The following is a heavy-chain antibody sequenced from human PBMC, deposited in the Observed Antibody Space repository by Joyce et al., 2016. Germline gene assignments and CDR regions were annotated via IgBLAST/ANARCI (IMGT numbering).Heavy chain of an antibody. Sequence: EVQLVQSGAEVKKPGESLRISCKGSGYSFTSHWISWVRQMPGKGREWMGRIDPRDSYTDDSPSFEGHVTISVDKTISAAYLQWSSLRASDTAIYYCARHVTDWFDPWGQGTLVTVSS. J-gene: IGHJ5*02. CDR2: IDPRDSYT. V-gene: IGHV5-10-1*03. CDR3: ARHVTDWFDP. CDR1: GYSFTSHW. D-gene: IGHD3-10*02.